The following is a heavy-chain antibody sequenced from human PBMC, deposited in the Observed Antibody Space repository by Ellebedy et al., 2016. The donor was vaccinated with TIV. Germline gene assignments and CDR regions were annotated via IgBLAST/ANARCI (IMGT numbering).Heavy chain of an antibody. D-gene: IGHD6-13*01. CDR1: GFTFSSYS. CDR2: ISSSSSTI. V-gene: IGHV3-48*02. Sequence: PGGSLRLSCAASGFTFSSYSMNRVRQAPGKGLEWVSYISSSSSTIYYADSVKGRFTISRDNAKNSLYLQMNSLRDEDTAVYYCARDQIAAAGMSEPYNWFDPWGQGTLVTVSS. CDR3: ARDQIAAAGMSEPYNWFDP. J-gene: IGHJ5*02.